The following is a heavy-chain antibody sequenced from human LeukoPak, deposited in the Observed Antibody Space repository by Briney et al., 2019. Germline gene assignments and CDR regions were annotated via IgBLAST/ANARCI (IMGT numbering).Heavy chain of an antibody. CDR2: IYTSGST. D-gene: IGHD6-19*01. V-gene: IGHV4-61*02. CDR3: ARQMRWLEPFDP. J-gene: IGHJ5*02. CDR1: GGSISSSSYY. Sequence: PSETLSLTCTVSGGSISSSSYYWSWIRQPAGKGLEWIGRIYTSGSTNYNPSLKSRVTMSVDTSKNQFSLKLSSVTAADTAVYYCARQMRWLEPFDPWGQGTLVTVSS.